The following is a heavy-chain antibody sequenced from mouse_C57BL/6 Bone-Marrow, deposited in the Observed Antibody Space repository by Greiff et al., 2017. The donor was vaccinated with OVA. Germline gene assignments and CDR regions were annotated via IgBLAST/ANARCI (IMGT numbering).Heavy chain of an antibody. D-gene: IGHD2-13*01. Sequence: EVQRVESGGGLVQPKGSLKLSCAASGFSFNTYAMNWVRQAPGKGLEWVARIRSKSNNYATYYADSVKDRFTISRDDSESMLYLQMNNLKTEDTAMYYCVKGDRAMDYWGQGTSVTVSS. CDR2: IRSKSNNYAT. CDR3: VKGDRAMDY. CDR1: GFSFNTYA. V-gene: IGHV10-1*01. J-gene: IGHJ4*01.